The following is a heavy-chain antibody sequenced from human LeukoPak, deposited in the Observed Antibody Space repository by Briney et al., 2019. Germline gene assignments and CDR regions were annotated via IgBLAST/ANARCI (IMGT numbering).Heavy chain of an antibody. CDR2: INPSGGST. D-gene: IGHD5-18*01. J-gene: IGHJ4*02. V-gene: IGHV1-46*01. Sequence: ASVKVSCTASGYTFTSYYMHWVRQAPGQGLEWMGIINPSGGSTSYAQKFQGRVTMTRDTSTSTVYMELSSLRSEDTAVYYCARTSRSSTAMGKFDYWGQGTLVTVSS. CDR1: GYTFTSYY. CDR3: ARTSRSSTAMGKFDY.